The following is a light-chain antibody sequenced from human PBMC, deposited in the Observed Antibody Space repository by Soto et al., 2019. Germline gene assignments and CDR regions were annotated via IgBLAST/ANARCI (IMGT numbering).Light chain of an antibody. V-gene: IGLV2-11*01. CDR1: SSDVGGHNY. CDR2: SIS. Sequence: QSALTQPRSVSGSPGQSVTISCTGTSSDVGGHNYVSWYQQHPGKAPKLMISSISKRSSGVPGRFSGSKSGNTASLTISGLQAEDEADYYCCSYAGSYNYVFGTGTKVTVL. CDR3: CSYAGSYNYV. J-gene: IGLJ1*01.